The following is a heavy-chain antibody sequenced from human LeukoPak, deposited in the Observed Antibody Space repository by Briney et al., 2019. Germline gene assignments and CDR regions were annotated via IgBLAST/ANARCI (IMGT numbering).Heavy chain of an antibody. J-gene: IGHJ3*02. D-gene: IGHD5-24*01. CDR2: IYYSGST. CDR3: ARRVLITDAFDI. Sequence: PSETLSLTCTVSGGSISSYYWSWIRQPPGKGLEWIGYIYYSGSTNYNPSLKSRVTISVDTSKNQFSLKLSFVTAADTAVYYCARRVLITDAFDIWGQGTMVTVSS. V-gene: IGHV4-59*08. CDR1: GGSISSYY.